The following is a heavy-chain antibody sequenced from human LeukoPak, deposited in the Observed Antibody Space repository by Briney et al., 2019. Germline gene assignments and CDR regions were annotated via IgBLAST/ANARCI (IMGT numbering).Heavy chain of an antibody. CDR3: ARGSLDRYCSSTSCYFSYYGMDV. D-gene: IGHD2-2*01. CDR2: IYYSGST. Sequence: SETLSLTCTVSGGSISSGDYYWRWIRQPPGKGLEWIGYIYYSGSTYYNPSLKSRVTISVDTSKNQFSLKLSSVTAADTAVYYCARGSLDRYCSSTSCYFSYYGMDVWGQGTTVTVSS. CDR1: GGSISSGDYY. J-gene: IGHJ6*02. V-gene: IGHV4-30-4*01.